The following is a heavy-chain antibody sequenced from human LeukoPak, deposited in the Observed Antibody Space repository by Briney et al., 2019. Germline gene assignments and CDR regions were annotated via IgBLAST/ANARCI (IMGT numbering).Heavy chain of an antibody. D-gene: IGHD2-15*01. CDR3: ARRRCSGNSCFFDY. Sequence: PSETLSLTCTVSGASISSDYWSWIRQPPGKGLEWIAYIFHSGSTNYSPSLKSRVTISVDTSKNQFSLKLSAVTAADTAVYYCARRRCSGNSCFFDYWGQGTLVTVFS. CDR2: IFHSGST. V-gene: IGHV4-59*01. CDR1: GASISSDY. J-gene: IGHJ4*02.